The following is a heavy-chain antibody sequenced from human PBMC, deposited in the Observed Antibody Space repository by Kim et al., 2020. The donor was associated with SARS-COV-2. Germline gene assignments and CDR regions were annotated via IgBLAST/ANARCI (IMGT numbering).Heavy chain of an antibody. J-gene: IGHJ5*02. CDR1: GGSISSSSYY. V-gene: IGHV4-39*01. CDR3: ARRRIVVVPAAIGENWFDP. D-gene: IGHD2-2*02. CDR2: IYYSGST. Sequence: SETLSLTCTVSGGSISSSSYYWGWIRQPPGKGLEWIGSIYYSGSTYYNPSLKSRVTISVDTSKNQFSLKLSSVTAADTAVYYCARRRIVVVPAAIGENWFDPWGQGTLVTVSS.